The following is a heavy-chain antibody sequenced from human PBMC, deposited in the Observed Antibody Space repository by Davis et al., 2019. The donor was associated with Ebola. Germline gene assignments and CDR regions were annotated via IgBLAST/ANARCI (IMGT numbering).Heavy chain of an antibody. CDR1: GFTFSSYA. Sequence: GGSLRLSCAASGFTFSSYAMSWVRQAPGKGLEWVSATSGSGDSTHHADSVRGRFAISRDNSKNTLYLQMNSLRDEDTAVYYCARDQGDSGYDGDYFDCWGQGTLVTVSS. CDR2: TSGSGDST. V-gene: IGHV3-23*01. J-gene: IGHJ4*02. D-gene: IGHD5-12*01. CDR3: ARDQGDSGYDGDYFDC.